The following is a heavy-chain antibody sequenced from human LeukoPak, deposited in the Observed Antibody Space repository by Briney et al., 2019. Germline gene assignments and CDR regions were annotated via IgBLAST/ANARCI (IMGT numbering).Heavy chain of an antibody. CDR1: GFTFSSYA. CDR2: ISGSGGIT. CDR3: ARDGRVGATPKYAFDI. J-gene: IGHJ3*02. Sequence: PGGSLRLSCAASGFTFSSYAMTWVRQAPGKGLEWVSAISGSGGITNYADSVKGRFTISRDNSKNTLYLQMNSLRTEDTAVYYCARDGRVGATPKYAFDIWGQGTMVTVSS. D-gene: IGHD1-26*01. V-gene: IGHV3-23*01.